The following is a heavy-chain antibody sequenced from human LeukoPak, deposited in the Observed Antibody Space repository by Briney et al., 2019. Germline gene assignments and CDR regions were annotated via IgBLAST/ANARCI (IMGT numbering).Heavy chain of an antibody. J-gene: IGHJ5*02. D-gene: IGHD1-14*01. CDR3: AKEPRSWSDP. CDR1: GGSISPYY. CDR2: IYYSGNT. Sequence: SETLSLTCTVSGGSISPYYWNWIRQPPGKGLEWIGQIYYSGNTNYNPSLKSRVTISVDTSKNQFSLNLTSVTAADTAVYYCAKEPRSWSDPWGQGSLVTVSS. V-gene: IGHV4-59*01.